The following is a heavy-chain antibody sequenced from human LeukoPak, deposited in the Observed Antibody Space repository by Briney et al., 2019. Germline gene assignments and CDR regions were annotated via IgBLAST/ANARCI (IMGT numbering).Heavy chain of an antibody. V-gene: IGHV3-23*01. CDR2: ISGSGGST. J-gene: IGHJ6*03. CDR1: GFTFSSYA. Sequence: GGSLRLSCAASGFTFSSYAMSWVRQAPGKGLEWVSAISGSGGSTYYADSVKGRFTISRDNSKNTLYLQMNSLRAEDTAVYFCAKHSSWSYYYMDVWGKGTTVSVSS. D-gene: IGHD2-15*01. CDR3: AKHSSWSYYYMDV.